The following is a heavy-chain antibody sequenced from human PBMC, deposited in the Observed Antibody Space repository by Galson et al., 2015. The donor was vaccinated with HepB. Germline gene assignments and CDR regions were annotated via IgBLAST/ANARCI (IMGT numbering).Heavy chain of an antibody. CDR2: IYYSGST. D-gene: IGHD3-22*01. Sequence: ETLSLTCTVSGGSISSSSYYWGWIRQPPGKGLEWIGSIYYSGSTYYNPSLKSRVTISVDTSKNQFSLKLSSVTAADTAVYYCARHVITYYYDSSGYQTIFFDIWGQGTMVTVSS. J-gene: IGHJ3*02. CDR3: ARHVITYYYDSSGYQTIFFDI. CDR1: GGSISSSSYY. V-gene: IGHV4-39*01.